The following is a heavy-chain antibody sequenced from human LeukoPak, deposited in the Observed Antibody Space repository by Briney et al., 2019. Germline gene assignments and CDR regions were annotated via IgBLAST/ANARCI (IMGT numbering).Heavy chain of an antibody. CDR1: GFTFSDHY. D-gene: IGHD1-7*01. CDR2: ISSSGSTI. Sequence: GGSLRLSCAASGFTFSDHYMSWIRQAPGKGLEWVSYISSSGSTIYYADPVKGRFTISRDNAKNSLYLQMNSLRAEDTAVYYCARDRAGGYNWNSRYMDVWGKGTTVTVSS. CDR3: ARDRAGGYNWNSRYMDV. V-gene: IGHV3-11*04. J-gene: IGHJ6*03.